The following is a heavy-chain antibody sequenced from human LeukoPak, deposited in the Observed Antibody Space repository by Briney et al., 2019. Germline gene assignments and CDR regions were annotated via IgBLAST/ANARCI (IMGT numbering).Heavy chain of an antibody. CDR3: ARGRGAVGSNHYYYYGMDV. D-gene: IGHD6-19*01. CDR1: GGSFSGYY. J-gene: IGHJ6*04. CDR2: INHSGST. V-gene: IGHV4-34*01. Sequence: SETLSLTCAVYGGSFSGYYWSWIRQPPGKGLEWIGEINHSGSTNYNPSLKSRVTISVDTSKNQFSLKLSSVTAADTAVYYCARGRGAVGSNHYYYYGMDVWGKGTTVTVSS.